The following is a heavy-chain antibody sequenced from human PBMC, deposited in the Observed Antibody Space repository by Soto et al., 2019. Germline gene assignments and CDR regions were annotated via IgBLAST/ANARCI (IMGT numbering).Heavy chain of an antibody. V-gene: IGHV4-39*01. CDR2: IYYSGST. J-gene: IGHJ4*02. D-gene: IGHD3-10*01. Sequence: SETLSLTCTVSGGSISSSSYYWGWIRQPPGKGLEWIGSIYYSGSTYYNPSLKSRVTISVDTSKNQFSLKLSSVTAADTAVYYCARPVRGVISYWGQGTLVTVSS. CDR1: GGSISSSSYY. CDR3: ARPVRGVISY.